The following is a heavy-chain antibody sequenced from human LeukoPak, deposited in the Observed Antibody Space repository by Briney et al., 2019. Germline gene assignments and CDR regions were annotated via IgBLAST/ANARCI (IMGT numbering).Heavy chain of an antibody. CDR1: GGTFSSYA. V-gene: IGHV1-69*05. D-gene: IGHD3-3*01. J-gene: IGHJ3*02. Sequence: SVKVSCKASGGTFSSYAISWVRQAPGQGLEWMGGIIPIFGTANYAQKFQCRVTITTDESTSTAYMELSSLRSEDTAVYYCARSDYDFWSGYGLGPDIWGQGTMVTVSS. CDR3: ARSDYDFWSGYGLGPDI. CDR2: IIPIFGTA.